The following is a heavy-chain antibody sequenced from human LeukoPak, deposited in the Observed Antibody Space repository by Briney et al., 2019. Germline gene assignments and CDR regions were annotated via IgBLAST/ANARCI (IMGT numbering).Heavy chain of an antibody. CDR1: AYTFSEYL. V-gene: IGHV1-46*01. CDR2: INPSGGST. CDR3: ARGGGRLCDY. D-gene: IGHD2-15*01. J-gene: IGHJ4*02. Sequence: ASVKVSCKASAYTFSEYLMHWVRQAPGQGLEWMGIINPSGGSTSYAQKFQGRVTMTRDTSTSTVYMELSSLRSEDTAVYYCARGGGRLCDYWGQGTLVTVSS.